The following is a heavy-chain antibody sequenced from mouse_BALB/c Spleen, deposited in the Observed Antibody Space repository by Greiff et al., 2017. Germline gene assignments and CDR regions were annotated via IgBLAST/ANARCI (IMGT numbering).Heavy chain of an antibody. CDR1: GYTFTSYW. J-gene: IGHJ4*01. CDR2: INPSTGYT. Sequence: QVHVKQSGAELAKPGASVKMSCKASGYTFTSYWMHWVKQRPGQGLEWIGYINPSTGYTEYNQKFKDKATLTADKSSSTAYMQLSSLTSEDSAVYYCAGSPYYYAMDYWGQGTSVTVSS. CDR3: AGSPYYYAMDY. V-gene: IGHV1-7*01.